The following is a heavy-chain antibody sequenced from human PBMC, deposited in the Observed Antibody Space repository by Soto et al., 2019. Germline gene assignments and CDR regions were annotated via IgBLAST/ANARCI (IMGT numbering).Heavy chain of an antibody. V-gene: IGHV3-21*01. CDR1: GFTFSSYS. D-gene: IGHD2-15*01. J-gene: IGHJ6*02. CDR3: ARGEDIVVVVAATIFGMDV. Sequence: EVQLVESGGGLVKPGGSLRLSCAASGFTFSSYSMNWVRQAPGKGLEWVSSISSSSSYIYYADSVKGRFTISRDNAKNSLYLQMNSLRAEDTAVYYCARGEDIVVVVAATIFGMDVWGQGTTVTVSS. CDR2: ISSSSSYI.